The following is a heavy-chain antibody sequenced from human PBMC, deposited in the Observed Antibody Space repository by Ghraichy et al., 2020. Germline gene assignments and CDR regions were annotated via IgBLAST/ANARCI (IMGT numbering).Heavy chain of an antibody. CDR1: GGTFSSYA. CDR3: ATRRGYYYDSSGYRNKAFDY. V-gene: IGHV1-69*06. J-gene: IGHJ4*02. CDR2: IIPIFGTA. D-gene: IGHD3-22*01. Sequence: SEKVSCKASGGTFSSYAISWVRQAPGQGLEWMGGIIPIFGTANYAQKFQGRVTITADKSTSTAYMELSSLRSEDTAVYYCATRRGYYYDSSGYRNKAFDYWGQGTLVTVSS.